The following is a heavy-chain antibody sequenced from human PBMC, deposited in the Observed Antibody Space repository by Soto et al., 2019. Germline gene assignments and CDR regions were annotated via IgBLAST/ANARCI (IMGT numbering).Heavy chain of an antibody. V-gene: IGHV3-13*01. CDR3: ARGTTVGDFEY. J-gene: IGHJ4*02. CDR2: MGSDGDT. Sequence: EVQLVESGGGLVQPGGSLRLSCAASGFTLSHYDMHWVRQGTGKGLEWVSGMGSDGDTYYPVSVKGRFTIFRENAKNSLYLQMNSLRAGDTAVYYCARGTTVGDFEYWGQGTLVTVSS. CDR1: GFTLSHYD. D-gene: IGHD4-17*01.